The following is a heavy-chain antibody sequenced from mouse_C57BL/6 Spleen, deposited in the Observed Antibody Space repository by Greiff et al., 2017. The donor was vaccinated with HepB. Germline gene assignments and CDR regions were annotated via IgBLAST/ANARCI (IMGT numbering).Heavy chain of an antibody. CDR2: IRSKSSNYAT. Sequence: EVKVVESGGGLVQPKGSLKLSCAASGFTFNTYAMHWVRQAPGKGLEWVARIRSKSSNYATSYADSVKDRFTISRDDSQSMLYLQMNNLKTEDTAMYYWVRSLYYASSSAWFAYWGQGTLVTVSA. D-gene: IGHD1-1*01. J-gene: IGHJ3*01. CDR1: GFTFNTYA. CDR3: VRSLYYASSSAWFAY. V-gene: IGHV10-3*01.